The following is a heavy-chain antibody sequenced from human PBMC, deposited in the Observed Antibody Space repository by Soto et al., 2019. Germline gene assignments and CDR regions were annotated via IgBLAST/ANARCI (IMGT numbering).Heavy chain of an antibody. CDR1: GGSISSSNYY. CDR3: ARVGVLKTNYYYYYGMGV. CDR2: IYHSGST. J-gene: IGHJ6*02. D-gene: IGHD3-10*01. V-gene: IGHV4-39*07. Sequence: ETLSLTCTVSGGSISSSNYYWGWIRQPPGKGLEWIGSIYHSGSTNYNPSLKSRVTISVDKSKNQFSLKLSSVTAADTAVFNFARVGVLKTNYYYYYGMGVWGQGTTVTVSS.